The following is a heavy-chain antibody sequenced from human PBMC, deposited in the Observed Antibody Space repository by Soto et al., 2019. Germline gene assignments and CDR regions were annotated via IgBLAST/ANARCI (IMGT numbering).Heavy chain of an antibody. CDR1: GGSVSSGDYY. Sequence: PSETLSLTCSVSGGSVSSGDYYWSWIRQHPGKGLEWIGYIYYSGSTYYNPSLKSRVTISVDTSKNQFSLKLGSVTAADTAVYYCARAPSYGGNSEEFDYGGQEPLVTV. J-gene: IGHJ4*02. V-gene: IGHV4-31*03. D-gene: IGHD4-17*01. CDR2: IYYSGST. CDR3: ARAPSYGGNSEEFDY.